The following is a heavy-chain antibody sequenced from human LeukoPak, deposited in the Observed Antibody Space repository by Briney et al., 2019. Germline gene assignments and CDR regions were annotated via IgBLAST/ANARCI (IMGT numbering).Heavy chain of an antibody. J-gene: IGHJ4*02. CDR3: AKGHSWIDFDY. V-gene: IGHV3-23*01. CDR2: ISATGETT. CDR1: GFTFSYSG. Sequence: GGSLRLSCAASGFTFSYSGVSWVRQAPGKGLDWVSSISATGETTYYADSVKGRFTISRDNSKNTLYLQMNSLRGDDTAIYYCAKGHSWIDFDYWGQGTLVTVSS. D-gene: IGHD5-12*01.